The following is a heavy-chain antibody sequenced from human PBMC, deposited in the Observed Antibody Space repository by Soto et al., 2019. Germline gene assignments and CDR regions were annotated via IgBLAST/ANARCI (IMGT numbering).Heavy chain of an antibody. J-gene: IGHJ4*02. CDR2: IYYSGST. V-gene: IGHV4-39*01. Sequence: PSETLSLTCTVSGGSTSSSSYYWGWIRQPPGKGLEWIGSIYYSGSTYYNPSLKSRVTISVDTSKNQLSLKLSSVTAADTAVYYCARQFSMVRGVMVFDYWGQGTLVTVSS. D-gene: IGHD3-10*01. CDR3: ARQFSMVRGVMVFDY. CDR1: GGSTSSSSYY.